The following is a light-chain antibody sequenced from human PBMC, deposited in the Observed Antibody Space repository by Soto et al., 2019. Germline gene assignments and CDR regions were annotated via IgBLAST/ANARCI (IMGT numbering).Light chain of an antibody. CDR2: GAS. CDR1: QRINSRY. V-gene: IGKV3-20*01. Sequence: EIVLTQSPGTLSLSPGERATLSCRASQRINSRYLAWYQQKPGQAPRLLIYGASSRATGLPDRFSGSGSGTDFTHTITRLEPEDFAVYYCQQFGSSPGFTFGPGTKVDIK. J-gene: IGKJ3*01. CDR3: QQFGSSPGFT.